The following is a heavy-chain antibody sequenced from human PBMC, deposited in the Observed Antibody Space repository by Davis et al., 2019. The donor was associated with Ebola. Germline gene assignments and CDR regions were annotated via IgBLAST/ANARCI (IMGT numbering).Heavy chain of an antibody. CDR3: ASNYGGNSFWYFDL. CDR1: GFTVSSNY. Sequence: GESLKISCAASGFTVSSNYMSWVRQAPGKGLEWVSVIYSGGSTYYADSVKGRFTISRDNSKNTLYLQMNSLRAEDTAVYYCASNYGGNSFWYFDLWGRGTLVTASS. D-gene: IGHD4-23*01. V-gene: IGHV3-53*01. CDR2: IYSGGST. J-gene: IGHJ2*01.